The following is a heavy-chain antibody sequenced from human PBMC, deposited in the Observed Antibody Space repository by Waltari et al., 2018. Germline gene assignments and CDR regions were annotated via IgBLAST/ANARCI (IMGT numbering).Heavy chain of an antibody. Sequence: EVQLVESGGGLVQPGGSLRLSCAASGFTFSSYEMNWVRQAPGQGLEWVSYISSHGSTIYYADSVKGRFTISRDNAKNSLYLQMNSLRAEDTAVYYCARDLYYGEAYYYYGMDVWGQGTTVTVSS. D-gene: IGHD3-3*01. V-gene: IGHV3-48*03. CDR1: GFTFSSYE. CDR2: ISSHGSTI. CDR3: ARDLYYGEAYYYYGMDV. J-gene: IGHJ6*02.